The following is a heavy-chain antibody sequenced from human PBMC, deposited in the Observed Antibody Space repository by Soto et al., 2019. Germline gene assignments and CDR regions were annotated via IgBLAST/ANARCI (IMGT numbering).Heavy chain of an antibody. D-gene: IGHD3-22*01. J-gene: IGHJ6*02. CDR3: AKGGGSKDYYDTSGYYLYYYYAMDV. V-gene: IGHV3-23*01. CDR2: LSGSGVST. CDR1: GFTFSSYA. Sequence: EVQLLEAGGCLVQPGGSLRLSCAASGFTFSSYAMTWVRQAPGKGLECVSALSGSGVSTYYADSVKGRFTISRDNSKNTLYLKMNSLRTEDTAVYYCAKGGGSKDYYDTSGYYLYYYYAMDVWGQGTTVTVSS.